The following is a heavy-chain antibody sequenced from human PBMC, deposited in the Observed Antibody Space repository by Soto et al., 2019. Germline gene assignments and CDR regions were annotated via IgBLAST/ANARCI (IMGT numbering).Heavy chain of an antibody. Sequence: GGSLRLSCAASGFTFSSYAMSWVRQAPGKGLEWVSAISGSGGSTYYADSVKGRFTISRDDSKNTLYLQMNSLRAEDTAVYYCAKNDPMVRGVRSIDYWGQGTLVTVSS. CDR1: GFTFSSYA. CDR3: AKNDPMVRGVRSIDY. V-gene: IGHV3-23*01. CDR2: ISGSGGST. D-gene: IGHD3-10*01. J-gene: IGHJ4*02.